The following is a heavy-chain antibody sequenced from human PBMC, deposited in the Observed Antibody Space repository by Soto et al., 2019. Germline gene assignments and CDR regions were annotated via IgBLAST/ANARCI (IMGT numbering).Heavy chain of an antibody. CDR2: LTSSGGNT. CDR3: AKLSGDSWGYFDY. V-gene: IGHV3-23*01. J-gene: IGHJ4*02. CDR1: GFTFSSYA. D-gene: IGHD2-21*02. Sequence: PGGSLRLSCAASGFTFSSYAMSWVRQAPGKGLKWVSALTSSGGNTYYADSVKGRFTISRDNSKNTLYLQMNSLGAEDTAVYCCAKLSGDSWGYFDYWGQGTLVTVSS.